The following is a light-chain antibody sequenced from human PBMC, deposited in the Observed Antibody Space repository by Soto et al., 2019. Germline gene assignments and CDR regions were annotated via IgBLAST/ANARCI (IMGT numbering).Light chain of an antibody. Sequence: QPVLTQPPSLSGALGQRVAISCTGTSSNIGDGYDVHWYQQIPGTAPKLLIFGNTNRPSGVPDRFSGSKSGASASLDITGLQADDGADYYCQSYDNHLGGKVVFGGGTKVTVL. CDR1: SSNIGDGYD. CDR2: GNT. V-gene: IGLV1-40*01. CDR3: QSYDNHLGGKVV. J-gene: IGLJ2*01.